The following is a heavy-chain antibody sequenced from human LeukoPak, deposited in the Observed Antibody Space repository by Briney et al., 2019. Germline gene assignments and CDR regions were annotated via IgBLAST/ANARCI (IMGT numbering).Heavy chain of an antibody. CDR2: ISYDGSSN. Sequence: GRSLRLSCAASGFIFSSYAMHWVRQAPGKGLEWVAVISYDGSSNYYSDSVTGRVTISRDNSKNTLYLQMNSLRAEDTAVYYCAKGYSNGWFAIDSWGQGTLVTVSS. V-gene: IGHV3-30*18. J-gene: IGHJ4*02. CDR3: AKGYSNGWFAIDS. D-gene: IGHD6-19*01. CDR1: GFIFSSYA.